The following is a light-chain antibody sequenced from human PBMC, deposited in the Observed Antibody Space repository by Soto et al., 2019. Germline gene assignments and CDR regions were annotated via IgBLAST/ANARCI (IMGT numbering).Light chain of an antibody. Sequence: EIVLTQSPGTLSLSPGERATLSCRASQSVSSIYLAWYQQKPGQAPRLLIYGASSRPTGIPDRFSGSGSGTDFTLTISRLEPEDFAVYHCQQYGSSALTFGGGTKVEIK. CDR1: QSVSSIY. V-gene: IGKV3-20*01. CDR3: QQYGSSALT. CDR2: GAS. J-gene: IGKJ4*01.